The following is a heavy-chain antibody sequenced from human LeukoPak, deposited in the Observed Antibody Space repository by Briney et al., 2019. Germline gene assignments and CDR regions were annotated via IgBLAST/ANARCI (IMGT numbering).Heavy chain of an antibody. CDR3: ARDPTLSSYYFDY. CDR1: GFTFSSYW. V-gene: IGHV3-74*01. J-gene: IGHJ4*02. CDR2: INTDGSST. Sequence: GGSLRLSCAASGFTFSSYWMHWVRQAPGKGLLWVSRINTDGSSTSYADSVKGRFTISRDNAKNTLYLQMNSLRAEDTAVYYCARDPTLSSYYFDYWGQGTLVTVSS. D-gene: IGHD3-16*02.